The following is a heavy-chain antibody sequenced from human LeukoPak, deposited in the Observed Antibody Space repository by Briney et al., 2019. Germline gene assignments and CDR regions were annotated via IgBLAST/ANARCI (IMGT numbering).Heavy chain of an antibody. CDR1: GGTFSSYA. Sequence: ASVKVSCKASGGTFSSYAISWVPQAPGQGLEWMGGIIPIFGTANYAQKFQGRVTITADESTSTAYMELSSLRSEDTAVYYCARDLSVAGTDYYYGMDVWGQGTTVTVSS. CDR3: ARDLSVAGTDYYYGMDV. D-gene: IGHD6-19*01. CDR2: IIPIFGTA. V-gene: IGHV1-69*13. J-gene: IGHJ6*02.